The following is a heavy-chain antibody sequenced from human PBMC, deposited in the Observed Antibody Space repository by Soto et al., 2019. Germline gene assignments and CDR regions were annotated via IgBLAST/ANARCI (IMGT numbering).Heavy chain of an antibody. CDR2: IYPGDSDT. J-gene: IGHJ6*02. Sequence: LGESLKISCKGSGYSFTSYWIGWVRQMPGKGLEWMGIIYPGDSDTRYSPSFQGQVTISADKSISTAYLQWSSLKASDTAMYYCARANYDILTGYYGYYGMDVWGQGTTVTVSS. CDR1: GYSFTSYW. D-gene: IGHD3-9*01. CDR3: ARANYDILTGYYGYYGMDV. V-gene: IGHV5-51*01.